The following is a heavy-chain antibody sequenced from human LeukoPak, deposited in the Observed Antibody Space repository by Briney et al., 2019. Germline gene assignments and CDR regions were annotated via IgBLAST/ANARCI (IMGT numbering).Heavy chain of an antibody. J-gene: IGHJ5*02. CDR3: ARTWPWKEAAAGHWFDP. CDR1: GGSFSGYY. Sequence: SETLSLTCAVYGGSFSGYYWSWIRQPPGKGLEWIGEINHSGSTNYNPSLKSRVTISVDTSKNQFSLKLSSVTAADTAVYYCARTWPWKEAAAGHWFDPWGQGTLVTVSS. V-gene: IGHV4-34*01. CDR2: INHSGST. D-gene: IGHD6-13*01.